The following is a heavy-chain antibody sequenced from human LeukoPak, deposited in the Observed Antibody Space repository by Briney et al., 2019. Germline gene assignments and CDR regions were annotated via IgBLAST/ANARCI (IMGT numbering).Heavy chain of an antibody. CDR1: GFTFSNAW. D-gene: IGHD3-22*01. Sequence: PGGSLRLSCAASGFTFSNAWMSWVRQAPGKGLEWVGRIKSKTDGGTTDYAAPVKGRFTISRDDSKNTLYLQMNSLKTEDTAVYYCTTEGIYYDSSVHLDYWGQGTLVTVSS. CDR2: IKSKTDGGTT. CDR3: TTEGIYYDSSVHLDY. V-gene: IGHV3-15*01. J-gene: IGHJ4*02.